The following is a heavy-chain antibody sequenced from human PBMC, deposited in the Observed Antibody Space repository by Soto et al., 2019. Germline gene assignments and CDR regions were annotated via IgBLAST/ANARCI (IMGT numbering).Heavy chain of an antibody. CDR1: GFSLITGGVR. D-gene: IGHD6-13*01. CDR3: ARTMPAAGTFDY. CDR2: IDGNNEK. J-gene: IGHJ4*02. Sequence: SGPTLVNPTQTLTLTCTFSGFSLITGGVRVSWIRQPPGQALEWLARIDGNNEKYYTTSLKTRLTISKDNSKNQVVLTMTNMDPVDTGTYYCARTMPAAGTFDYWGQGALVTVSS. V-gene: IGHV2-70*04.